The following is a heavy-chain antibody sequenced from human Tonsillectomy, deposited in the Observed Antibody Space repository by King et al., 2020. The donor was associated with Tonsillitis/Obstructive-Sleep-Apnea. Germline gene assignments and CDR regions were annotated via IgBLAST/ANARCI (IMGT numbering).Heavy chain of an antibody. CDR2: ISSNGGST. CDR3: AGARSYGSGSNFDY. D-gene: IGHD3-10*01. Sequence: VQLVESGGGLVQPGGSLRLSCAASGFTFSSYGMHWVRQAPGKGLEYVSAISSNGGSTYYGNSVKGRFTISRDNSKNTLFLQMGSLRAEDMGVYYCAGARSYGSGSNFDYWGQGTLVTVSS. V-gene: IGHV3-64*01. J-gene: IGHJ4*02. CDR1: GFTFSSYG.